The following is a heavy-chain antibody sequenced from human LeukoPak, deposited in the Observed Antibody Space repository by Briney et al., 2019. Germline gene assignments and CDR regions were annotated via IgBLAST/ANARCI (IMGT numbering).Heavy chain of an antibody. J-gene: IGHJ4*02. CDR3: VRELPPVVQYYFDY. CDR1: GFTFSEYG. CDR2: IWYDESNK. D-gene: IGHD3-22*01. Sequence: PGGSLRLSCAPSGFTFSEYGMHGVRQAPGKGREGVAVIWYDESNKYYADSVKGRFTISRDNSRNTLYLQMNSLRAEDTAVYYCVRELPPVVQYYFDYWGPGTLVTVSS. V-gene: IGHV3-33*01.